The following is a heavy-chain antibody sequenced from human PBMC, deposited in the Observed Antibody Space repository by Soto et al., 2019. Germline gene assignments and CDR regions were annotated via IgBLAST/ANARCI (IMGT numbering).Heavy chain of an antibody. CDR3: AKPNLYCSSTSCYDY. V-gene: IGHV3-23*01. CDR2: ISGSGGST. J-gene: IGHJ4*02. CDR1: GFTFSSYA. Sequence: LRLSCAASGFTFSSYAMSWVRQAPGKGLEWVSAISGSGGSTYYADSVKGRFTISRDNSKNTLDLQMNSLRAEDTAVYYCAKPNLYCSSTSCYDYWGQGTLVTVSS. D-gene: IGHD2-2*01.